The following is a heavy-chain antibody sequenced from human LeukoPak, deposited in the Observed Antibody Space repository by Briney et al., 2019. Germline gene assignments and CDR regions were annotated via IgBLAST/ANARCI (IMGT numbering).Heavy chain of an antibody. CDR1: GGSISSYY. CDR2: IYYSGST. V-gene: IGHV4-59*01. Sequence: SETLSLTCTVSGGSISSYYWSWIRQPPGKGLEWIGYIYYSGSTNYNPSLKSRVTISVDTSKNQFSLKLSSVTAAHTAVYYCARGVAVAGTDTDDYYYGMDVWGQGTTVTVSS. J-gene: IGHJ6*02. D-gene: IGHD6-19*01. CDR3: ARGVAVAGTDTDDYYYGMDV.